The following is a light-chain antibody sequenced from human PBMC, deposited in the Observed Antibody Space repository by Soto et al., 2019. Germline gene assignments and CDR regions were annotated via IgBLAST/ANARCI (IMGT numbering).Light chain of an antibody. V-gene: IGLV2-14*01. CDR1: SSDVGSYNY. CDR3: SSYTSSSPVV. Sequence: QSALTQPASVSGSPGQSITISCTGTSSDVGSYNYVSWYQQHPGKVPKLMIYEVSNQPSGVSNRFSGSKSGNTASLTISGLQAEDEADYYCSSYTSSSPVVFGGGTKLTVL. J-gene: IGLJ2*01. CDR2: EVS.